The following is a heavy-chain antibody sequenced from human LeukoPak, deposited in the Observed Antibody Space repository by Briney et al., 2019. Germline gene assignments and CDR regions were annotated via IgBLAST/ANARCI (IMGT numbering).Heavy chain of an antibody. J-gene: IGHJ4*02. V-gene: IGHV3-7*01. Sequence: GGSLRLSCAASGFTFSSYWMSWVGQAQGKGLERVANTKQDGSEKYYVDSVKGRFTISRANAKNWLCLQLNRLIAEGTAVYYLARVPPNTGTTLQYFEYWGQGTLVTVSS. CDR1: GFTFSSYW. CDR2: TKQDGSEK. CDR3: ARVPPNTGTTLQYFEY. D-gene: IGHD4-17*01.